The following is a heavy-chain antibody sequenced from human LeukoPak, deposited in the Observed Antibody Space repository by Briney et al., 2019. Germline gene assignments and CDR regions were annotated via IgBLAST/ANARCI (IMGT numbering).Heavy chain of an antibody. CDR3: ARDLWNFYDDSGYNRDFDS. J-gene: IGHJ5*01. CDR2: IGTYGGDT. V-gene: IGHV1-18*01. CDR1: TSR. Sequence: ASVKVSCKATSRISWVRQAPGQGLEWMGWIGTYGGDTYYAQKFQGRISVTTDTSTRAVYMELRILRSGDTAVYYCARDLWNFYDDSGYNRDFDSWGQGTLVTVSS. D-gene: IGHD3-22*01.